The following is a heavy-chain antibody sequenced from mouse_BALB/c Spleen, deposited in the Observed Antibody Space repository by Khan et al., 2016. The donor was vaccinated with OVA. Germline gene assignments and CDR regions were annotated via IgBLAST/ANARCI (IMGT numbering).Heavy chain of an antibody. CDR1: GYTFTSYT. CDR2: INPSNDYT. Sequence: QVQLQQPGAELARPGTSVKMSCKASGYTFTSYTMHWVKQRPGQGLEWIGYINPSNDYTNYNQKFKDKATLTADKSSSTAYMQLSSLTSEDSAVYYCTREGPYYRYYGARFAFWGQGTLGTVSA. CDR3: TREGPYYRYYGARFAF. J-gene: IGHJ3*01. D-gene: IGHD2-14*01. V-gene: IGHV1-4*01.